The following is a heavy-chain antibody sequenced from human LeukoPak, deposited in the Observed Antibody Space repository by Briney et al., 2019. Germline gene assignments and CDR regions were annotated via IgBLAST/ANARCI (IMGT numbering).Heavy chain of an antibody. V-gene: IGHV3-21*01. Sequence: GGSLRLSCAASGFTFSDYWMSWVRQAPGKGLEWVSSISSGGSYIYYADSVKGRFTISRDNAKNSLYLQMNSLRAEDTAVYYCARVGRMTIVGVVNVYYYYYMDVWGKGTTVTVSS. J-gene: IGHJ6*03. D-gene: IGHD3-3*01. CDR3: ARVGRMTIVGVVNVYYYYYMDV. CDR2: ISSGGSYI. CDR1: GFTFSDYW.